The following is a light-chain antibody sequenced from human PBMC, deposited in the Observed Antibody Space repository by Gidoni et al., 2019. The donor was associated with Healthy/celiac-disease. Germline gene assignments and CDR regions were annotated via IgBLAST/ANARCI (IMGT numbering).Light chain of an antibody. CDR3: MQALQTPLT. V-gene: IGKV2-28*01. Sequence: DIVMTQPPLSLPVTPGEPASISCRSSQSLLHSNGYNYLDWYLQKPGQSPQLLIYLGANRASGVPDRFSGSGSGTDVTLKISRVEAEDVGVYYCMQALQTPLTFGGGTKVEIK. J-gene: IGKJ4*01. CDR2: LGA. CDR1: QSLLHSNGYNY.